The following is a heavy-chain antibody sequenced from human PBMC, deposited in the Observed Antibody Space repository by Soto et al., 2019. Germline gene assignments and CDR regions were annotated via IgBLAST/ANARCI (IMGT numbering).Heavy chain of an antibody. CDR1: GFTFNNAW. CDR3: TTLSYGMDV. J-gene: IGHJ6*02. CDR2: IKSNIDGGTT. V-gene: IGHV3-15*01. Sequence: EVQLVESGGGLVKPGGSLRLSCAASGFTFNNAWMSWARQAPGKGLEWVGHIKSNIDGGTTDYAAPVKGRFTISRDDSKDTLYLQMNSLKTEDTAVYYCTTLSYGMDVWGQGTSVTVSS.